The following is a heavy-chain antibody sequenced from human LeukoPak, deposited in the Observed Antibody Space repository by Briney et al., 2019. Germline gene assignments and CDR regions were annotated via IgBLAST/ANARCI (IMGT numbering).Heavy chain of an antibody. Sequence: PGGSLRLSCAASGFTFSSYSMNWVRQAPGKGLEWVSYISSSSSTIYYADSVKGRFTISRDNAKNSLYLQMNRLRAEDTAVYYCESITGSSWYEDYWGQGTLVTVSS. CDR3: ESITGSSWYEDY. D-gene: IGHD6-13*01. CDR2: ISSSSSTI. J-gene: IGHJ4*02. CDR1: GFTFSSYS. V-gene: IGHV3-48*01.